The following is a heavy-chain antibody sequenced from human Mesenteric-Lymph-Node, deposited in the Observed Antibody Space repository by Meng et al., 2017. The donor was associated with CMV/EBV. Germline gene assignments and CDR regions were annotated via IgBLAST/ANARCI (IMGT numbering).Heavy chain of an antibody. CDR2: ISSTSNSI. CDR3: AKDFRDSGSWYGVFDY. J-gene: IGHJ4*02. CDR1: GFNLNDYY. V-gene: IGHV3-11*01. Sequence: GESLKISCVASGFNLNDYYMTWIRQAPGKGLEWLAYISSTSNSIFYADSVKGRFIVSRDNTRNSLYLQVTRLTAEDTAVYYCAKDFRDSGSWYGVFDYWGQGTLVTVSS. D-gene: IGHD6-13*01.